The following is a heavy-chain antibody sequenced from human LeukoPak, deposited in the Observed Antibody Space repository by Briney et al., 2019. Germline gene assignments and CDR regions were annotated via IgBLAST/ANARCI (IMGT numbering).Heavy chain of an antibody. CDR2: IRSSGSTI. Sequence: GGSLRLSCAASGFTFSSYEMNWVRQAPGKGLEWVSYIRSSGSTIYYADSVKGRFTISRDNAKNSLYLQMNSLRAEDTAVYYCASARGPYGDYAGGYFDYWGQGTLVTVSS. V-gene: IGHV3-48*03. CDR1: GFTFSSYE. CDR3: ASARGPYGDYAGGYFDY. D-gene: IGHD4-17*01. J-gene: IGHJ4*02.